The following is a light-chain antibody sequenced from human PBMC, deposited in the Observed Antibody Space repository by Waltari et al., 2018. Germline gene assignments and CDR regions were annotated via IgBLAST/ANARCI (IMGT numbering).Light chain of an antibody. J-gene: IGKJ1*01. Sequence: EIVLTQSPGTLSLSPGERATLSCRASQSVSSSYLAWYQQKPGQAPRVLIHGASNRATGIPDRFSGIGSGTDFTLTISRLEPEDFAVYYCQQYGSSPWTFGQGTKVEIK. CDR2: GAS. CDR3: QQYGSSPWT. V-gene: IGKV3-20*01. CDR1: QSVSSSY.